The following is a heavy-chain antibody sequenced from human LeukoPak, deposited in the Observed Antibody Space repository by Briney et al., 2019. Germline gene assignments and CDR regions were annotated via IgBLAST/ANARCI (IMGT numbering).Heavy chain of an antibody. CDR1: GFTFSSYA. CDR3: AKDLSDNYNLFDY. D-gene: IGHD1-1*01. V-gene: IGHV3-23*01. Sequence: GSLRLSCAASGFTFSSYAMSWVRQAPGKGLEWVSVISGPGYTTYYADSVKGRLTISRDNSNNMLYLQLNSLRAEDTAVYYCAKDLSDNYNLFDYWGQGTLVTVSS. J-gene: IGHJ4*02. CDR2: ISGPGYTT.